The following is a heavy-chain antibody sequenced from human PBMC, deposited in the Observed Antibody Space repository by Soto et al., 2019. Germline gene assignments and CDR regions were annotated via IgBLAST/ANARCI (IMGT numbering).Heavy chain of an antibody. CDR2: IYSSGNT. D-gene: IGHD3-3*01. CDR3: ARGQRFSDWCER. CDR1: GGTIRGYY. J-gene: IGHJ5*02. Sequence: AETLSVTCSVSGGTIRGYYWNWIRQPAGKGLEWIGRIYSSGNTKYNPSLQSRVTMSLDTSNNQFSLRLTSVTAADTAVYYCARGQRFSDWCERWGEGKLVIV. V-gene: IGHV4-4*07.